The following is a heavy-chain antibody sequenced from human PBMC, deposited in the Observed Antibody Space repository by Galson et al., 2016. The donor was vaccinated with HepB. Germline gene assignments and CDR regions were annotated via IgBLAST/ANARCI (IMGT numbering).Heavy chain of an antibody. Sequence: CAFSGDSVSSNSAAWHWIRQSPSRGLEWLGRTYYRSKWFTDYAVSVEGRITINSDISRNQFSLQLDSVTPDDTAAYFCTRGYMQTGMNVWGQGTTVTVSS. V-gene: IGHV6-1*01. D-gene: IGHD5-18*01. CDR3: TRGYMQTGMNV. CDR1: GDSVSSNSAA. CDR2: TYYRSKWFT. J-gene: IGHJ6*02.